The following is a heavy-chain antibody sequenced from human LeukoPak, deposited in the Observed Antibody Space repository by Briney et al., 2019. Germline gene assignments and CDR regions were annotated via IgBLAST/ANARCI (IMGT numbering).Heavy chain of an antibody. J-gene: IGHJ6*03. Sequence: ASVKVSCKASGYTFTSYGISWVRQAPGQGLEWMGWISAYNGNTNYAQKLQGRVTMTTDTSTSTAYMELRSLRSDDTAVYYCARVNIEYSSFQRGYYYYYYMDVWGKGTTVTVSS. CDR3: ARVNIEYSSFQRGYYYYYYMDV. V-gene: IGHV1-18*01. CDR2: ISAYNGNT. D-gene: IGHD6-6*01. CDR1: GYTFTSYG.